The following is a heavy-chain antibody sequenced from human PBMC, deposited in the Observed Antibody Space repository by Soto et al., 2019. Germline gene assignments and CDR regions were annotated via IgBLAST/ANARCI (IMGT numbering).Heavy chain of an antibody. J-gene: IGHJ4*02. CDR2: IRYDGSNK. V-gene: IGHV3-33*08. CDR1: GFTFSSYA. Sequence: GSLRLSCAASGFTFSSYAMHWVRQAPGKGLEWVAVIRYDGSNKYYADSVKGRFTISRDNSKNTLYLQMNSLRAEDTAVYYCARELNYGDYVSTCFDYWGQGTLVTVSS. CDR3: ARELNYGDYVSTCFDY. D-gene: IGHD4-17*01.